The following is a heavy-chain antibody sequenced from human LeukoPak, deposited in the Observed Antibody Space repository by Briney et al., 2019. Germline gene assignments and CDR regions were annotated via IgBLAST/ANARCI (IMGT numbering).Heavy chain of an antibody. CDR2: IIPIFGTA. J-gene: IGHJ4*02. D-gene: IGHD3-10*01. Sequence: SVKVSCTASGGTFSSYAISWVRQAPGQGLEWMGGIIPIFGTANYAQKFQGRVTITTDESTSTAYMELSSLRSEDTAVYYCASSPATMVRGVIHTASDYWGQGTLVTVSS. CDR3: ASSPATMVRGVIHTASDY. V-gene: IGHV1-69*05. CDR1: GGTFSSYA.